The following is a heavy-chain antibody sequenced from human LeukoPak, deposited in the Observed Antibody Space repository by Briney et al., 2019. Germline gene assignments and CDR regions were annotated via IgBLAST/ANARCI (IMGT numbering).Heavy chain of an antibody. V-gene: IGHV3-21*01. Sequence: GGSLRLSCAASGFTFSSYSMNWVRQAPGKGLEWVSSISSSSSYIYYADSVKGRFTNSRDNAKNSLYLQMNSLRAEDTAVYYCAGYCSSTSCYLGDAFDIWGQGTMVTVSS. D-gene: IGHD2-2*01. CDR1: GFTFSSYS. CDR2: ISSSSSYI. CDR3: AGYCSSTSCYLGDAFDI. J-gene: IGHJ3*02.